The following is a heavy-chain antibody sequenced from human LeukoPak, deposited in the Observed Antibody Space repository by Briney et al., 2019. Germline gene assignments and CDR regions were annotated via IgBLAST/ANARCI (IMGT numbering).Heavy chain of an antibody. J-gene: IGHJ4*02. CDR1: GFTFSNYW. Sequence: GGSLRLSCAASGFTFSNYWMSWVRQAPRKGLEWVANMNQGGSDKSYVDSVKGRFTISRDNAKNSLYLEMNSLRVEDTAMYYCARTSRSSSIDDWGQGTLVTVSS. D-gene: IGHD2-15*01. CDR3: ARTSRSSSIDD. V-gene: IGHV3-7*01. CDR2: MNQGGSDK.